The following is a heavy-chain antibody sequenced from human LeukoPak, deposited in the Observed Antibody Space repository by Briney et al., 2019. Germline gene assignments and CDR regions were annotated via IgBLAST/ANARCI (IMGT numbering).Heavy chain of an antibody. V-gene: IGHV4-34*01. J-gene: IGHJ4*02. CDR3: ARGRDYDILTGFSNYFDY. Sequence: SETLSLTCAVYSGSFSGYYWSWIRQPPGKGLEWMAEINHSGSTKYNPSLKSRVTISVDTSKNQFSLKLTSVTAADTAVYYCARGRDYDILTGFSNYFDYWGQGTLVTVSS. CDR2: INHSGST. CDR1: SGSFSGYY. D-gene: IGHD3-9*01.